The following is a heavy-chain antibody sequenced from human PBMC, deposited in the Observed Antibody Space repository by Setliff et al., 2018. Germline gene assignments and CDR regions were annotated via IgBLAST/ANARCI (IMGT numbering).Heavy chain of an antibody. CDR2: INPHASEK. CDR3: FGAGTCSY. CDR1: GFSYSNDW. D-gene: IGHD3-10*01. Sequence: GGSLRLSCTASGFSYSNDWVSWVRQAPGKGLEWLASINPHASEKYYADSVKGRFTITRDNAKNSLSLQMNNLRTEDTAVYYCFGAGTCSYWGQGTLVTVSS. V-gene: IGHV3-7*01. J-gene: IGHJ4*02.